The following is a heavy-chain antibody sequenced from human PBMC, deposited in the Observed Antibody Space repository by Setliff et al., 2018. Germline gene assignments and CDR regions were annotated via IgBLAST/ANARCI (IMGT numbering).Heavy chain of an antibody. D-gene: IGHD3-22*01. CDR1: GFTYSNAW. J-gene: IGHJ6*02. Sequence: GGSLRLSCAASGFTYSNAWMSWVRQAPGKGLEWVGRIKSKTDGGTTDYAAPVKGRFTISRDDSKNTLYLQMNSLKTEDTAVYYCTTQTYYYDSSGYRPGGYYGMDVWGQGTTVTV. CDR3: TTQTYYYDSSGYRPGGYYGMDV. CDR2: IKSKTDGGTT. V-gene: IGHV3-15*01.